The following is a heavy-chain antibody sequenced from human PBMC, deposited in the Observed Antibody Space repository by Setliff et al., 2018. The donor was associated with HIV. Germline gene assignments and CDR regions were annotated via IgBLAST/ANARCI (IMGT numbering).Heavy chain of an antibody. CDR3: ARHDTEETLSFGDLSSLANFDS. CDR2: MYYSRTT. J-gene: IGHJ4*02. V-gene: IGHV4-39*01. CDR1: DDSISSYY. Sequence: SETLSLTCNVSDDSISSYYWGWIRQPPGRGLEWIVSMYYSRTTYYNPSLESRVALSVDTSKNQFSLHLTSVTAADTAIYYCARHDTEETLSFGDLSSLANFDSWGQGTLFTVS. D-gene: IGHD3-10*01.